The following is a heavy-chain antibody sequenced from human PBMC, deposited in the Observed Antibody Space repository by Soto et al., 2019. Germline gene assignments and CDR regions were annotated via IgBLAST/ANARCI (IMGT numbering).Heavy chain of an antibody. D-gene: IGHD4-4*01. V-gene: IGHV3-7*01. Sequence: HPGGSLRLSCAASGFTFSSYWMSWVRQAPGKGLEWVANIKQDGSEKYYVDSVKGRFTISRDDAKNSLYLQMNSLRAEDTAVYYCAREGGGLGTTVKVYYYYYYMDVWGKGTTVTVSS. CDR2: IKQDGSEK. CDR1: GFTFSSYW. J-gene: IGHJ6*03. CDR3: AREGGGLGTTVKVYYYYYYMDV.